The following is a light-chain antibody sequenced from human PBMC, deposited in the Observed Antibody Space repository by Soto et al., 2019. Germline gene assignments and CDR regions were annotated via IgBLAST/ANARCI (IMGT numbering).Light chain of an antibody. CDR2: GNH. CDR1: SSNIMSNT. J-gene: IGLJ3*02. CDR3: SSYAGSNIWV. V-gene: IGLV1-44*01. Sequence: QSVLTQPPSASGTPGQRVTISCSGSSSNIMSNTVNWYQVLPGTAPKVLIQGNHQRPSGVPARFSGSKSGTSASLAISGLQSEDEADYYCSSYAGSNIWVFGGGTKLTVL.